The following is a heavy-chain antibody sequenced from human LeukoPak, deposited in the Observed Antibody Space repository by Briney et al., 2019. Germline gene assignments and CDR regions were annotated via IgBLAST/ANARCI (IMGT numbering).Heavy chain of an antibody. CDR3: AKDWGQRGVGASLGH. V-gene: IGHV3-30*18. CDR1: GFTFSSYG. J-gene: IGHJ4*02. Sequence: PGRSLRLSCAASGFTFSSYGMHWVRQAPGKGLEWVAVISYDGSNKYYADSVKGRFTISRDNSKNAVDLQLNSLRDEDTAVYYCAKDWGQRGVGASLGHWGQGTLVIVSS. D-gene: IGHD1-26*01. CDR2: ISYDGSNK.